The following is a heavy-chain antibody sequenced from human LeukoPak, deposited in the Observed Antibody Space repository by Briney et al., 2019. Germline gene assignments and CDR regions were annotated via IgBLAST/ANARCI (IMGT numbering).Heavy chain of an antibody. D-gene: IGHD3-22*01. J-gene: IGHJ4*02. Sequence: ASVKVSCKASGYTFTSYDINWVRQATGQGLEWMGWMNPNSGNTGYAQKFQGRVTITRNTSISTAYMELSSLRSEDTAVYYCARGDYDSSGYYTGSGYWGQGTLVTVFS. CDR1: GYTFTSYD. CDR3: ARGDYDSSGYYTGSGY. V-gene: IGHV1-8*03. CDR2: MNPNSGNT.